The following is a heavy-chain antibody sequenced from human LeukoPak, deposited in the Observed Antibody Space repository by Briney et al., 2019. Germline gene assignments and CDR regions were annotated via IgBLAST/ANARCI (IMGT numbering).Heavy chain of an antibody. J-gene: IGHJ4*02. V-gene: IGHV3-23*01. D-gene: IGHD3-22*01. CDR2: ISGSGGST. CDR3: ATRSPGRITMIVVVPKYYFDY. CDR1: GFTFSSYA. Sequence: GGSLRLSCAASGFTFSSYAMSWVRQAPGKGLEWVSAISGSGGSTYYADSVKGRFTISRDNSKNTLYLQMNSLRAEDTGVYYCATRSPGRITMIVVVPKYYFDYWGQGTLVTVSS.